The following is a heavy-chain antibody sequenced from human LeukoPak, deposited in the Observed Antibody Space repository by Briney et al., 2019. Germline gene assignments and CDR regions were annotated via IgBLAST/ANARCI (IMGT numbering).Heavy chain of an antibody. V-gene: IGHV3-66*01. CDR1: GFTVRNNN. D-gene: IGHD3-10*01. J-gene: IGHJ4*02. CDR3: ATGERMVRGDGVDY. Sequence: AGGSLRLSCAASGFTVRNNNMSWVRQAPGKGLEWVSVIYSGGSTYYADSVKGRFTISRDNSKNTLYLQMNSLRAEDTAVYFCATGERMVRGDGVDYWGQGTLVTVSS. CDR2: IYSGGST.